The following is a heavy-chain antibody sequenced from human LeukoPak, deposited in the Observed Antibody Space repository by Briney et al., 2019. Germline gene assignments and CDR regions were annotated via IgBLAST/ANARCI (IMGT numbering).Heavy chain of an antibody. CDR3: AHPTIFGGEDY. D-gene: IGHD3-3*01. CDR1: GFTFSSYS. Sequence: GGSLRLSCSASGFTFSSYSLNWVRQAPGKGLEWVSSISSSSSYIYYADSVKGRFTISRDNAKNSLSLQMNSLRAEDTAVYYCAHPTIFGGEDYWGQGTLVTVSS. CDR2: ISSSSSYI. V-gene: IGHV3-21*01. J-gene: IGHJ4*02.